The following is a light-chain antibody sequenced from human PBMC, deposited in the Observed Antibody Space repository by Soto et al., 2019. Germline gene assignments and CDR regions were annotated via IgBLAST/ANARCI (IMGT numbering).Light chain of an antibody. J-gene: IGKJ2*01. CDR1: QGISSW. V-gene: IGKV1-12*01. CDR2: RAS. Sequence: DIQMTHSPYSVSASVGARVTITCRASQGISSWLACDQQKPGRAPKLLIYRASSLQSGVPSRFSSSGSAKDITLAASSLRPEDVATYYCQGANSLPYNFGQGTKLEIK. CDR3: QGANSLPYN.